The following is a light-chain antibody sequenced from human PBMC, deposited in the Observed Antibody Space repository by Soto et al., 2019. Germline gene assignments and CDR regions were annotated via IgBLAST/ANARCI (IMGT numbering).Light chain of an antibody. CDR2: AAS. CDR1: QTVTTF. CDR3: QQAYAVPLT. Sequence: DIQLTQSPSSLSASVGDRVTITCRASQTVTTFLNWYQQKSGEAPKLLIQAASTVETGVPSRFSGTGSESEITLPVASLQPEDVGTSSCQQAYAVPLTCGGGTKVQI. V-gene: IGKV1-39*01. J-gene: IGKJ4*02.